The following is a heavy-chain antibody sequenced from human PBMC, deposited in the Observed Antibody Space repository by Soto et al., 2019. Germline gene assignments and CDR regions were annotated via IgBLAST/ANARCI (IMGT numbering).Heavy chain of an antibody. D-gene: IGHD4-17*01. Sequence: SETLSLTCGVYGGSFSGYYWTWIRRPPGKGLEWIGEINHSGSTNYNPSLKSRLTISVDTSKNQFSLRLSSVTAADTAVYYCATTTNYGEYGCAVVIWGQWTLVS. V-gene: IGHV4-34*01. J-gene: IGHJ3*02. CDR2: INHSGST. CDR1: GGSFSGYY. CDR3: ATTTNYGEYGCAVVI.